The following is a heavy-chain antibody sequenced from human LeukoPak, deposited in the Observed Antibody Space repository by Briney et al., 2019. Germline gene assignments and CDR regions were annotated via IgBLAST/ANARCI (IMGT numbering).Heavy chain of an antibody. V-gene: IGHV3-23*01. CDR3: ARDTYGKNYFDY. D-gene: IGHD3-10*01. J-gene: IGHJ4*02. CDR1: GFTFSSYA. CDR2: IGESGFYT. Sequence: GGSLRLSCAASGFTFSSYAMSWVRQSPGKGLEWVAVIGESGFYTYYADSVKGRFTISRDNSKNTLYLQMNSLRAEDTAVYYCARDTYGKNYFDYWGRGTLVTVSS.